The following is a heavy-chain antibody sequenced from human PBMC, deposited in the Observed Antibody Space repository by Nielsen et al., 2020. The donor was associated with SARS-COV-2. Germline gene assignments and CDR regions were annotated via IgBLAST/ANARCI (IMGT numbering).Heavy chain of an antibody. CDR1: ASISTYY. V-gene: IGHV4-59*08. J-gene: IGHJ3*02. Sequence: SETLSLTCSASISTYYWSWIRQPPGTPLEWIGHIHYRGSTSYNPSLKSRVTISVDTSKNQFSLTLNSVTAADSAVYYCARQRSMISLGGIIGGAFDIWGQGTMVTVSS. CDR2: IHYRGST. CDR3: ARQRSMISLGGIIGGAFDI. D-gene: IGHD3-16*02.